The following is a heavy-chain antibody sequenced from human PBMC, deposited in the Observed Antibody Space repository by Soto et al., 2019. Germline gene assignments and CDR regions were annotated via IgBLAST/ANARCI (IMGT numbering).Heavy chain of an antibody. CDR2: ISSSSSYI. CDR1: GFTFSSYS. D-gene: IGHD3-3*01. J-gene: IGHJ4*02. Sequence: EVQLVESGGGLVKPGGSLRLSCAASGFTFSSYSMNWVRQAPGKGLEWVSSISSSSSYIYYADSVKGRFTISRDNAKNSLYLQMNRLRAEDTAVYYCARGLVLRVLEWLSPVGYWGQGTLVTVSS. CDR3: ARGLVLRVLEWLSPVGY. V-gene: IGHV3-21*01.